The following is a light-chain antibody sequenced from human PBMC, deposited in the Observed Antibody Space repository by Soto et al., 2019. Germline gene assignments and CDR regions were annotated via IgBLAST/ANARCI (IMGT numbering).Light chain of an antibody. CDR1: SSNIGSNT. V-gene: IGLV1-44*01. J-gene: IGLJ2*01. CDR2: SNN. CDR3: AAWDDSLTVV. Sequence: QAVVTQPPSASGTPGQRVTISCSGSSSNIGSNTVNWYQQLPGTAPKLLIYSNNQRPSGAPDRFSGSKSGTSASLAISGLQSEDEADYYCAAWDDSLTVVFGGGTKLTVL.